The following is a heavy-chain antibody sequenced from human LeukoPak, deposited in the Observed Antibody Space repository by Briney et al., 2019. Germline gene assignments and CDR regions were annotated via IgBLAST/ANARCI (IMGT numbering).Heavy chain of an antibody. CDR1: GFTFTSYA. CDR3: AKSLGYDGGVLWALPQY. D-gene: IGHD2-8*02. Sequence: GGSQRLSCAASGFTFTSYAMSWVRQPPGKGLEGVSVIRGSGTVTYFADSVKGRFTVSRDNSKNTLYLQMSSLRAEDTAIYYCAKSLGYDGGVLWALPQYWGQGTLVTVSS. CDR2: IRGSGTVT. V-gene: IGHV3-23*01. J-gene: IGHJ4*02.